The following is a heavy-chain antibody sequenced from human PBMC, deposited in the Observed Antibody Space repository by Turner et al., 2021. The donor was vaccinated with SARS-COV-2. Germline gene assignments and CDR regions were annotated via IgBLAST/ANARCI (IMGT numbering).Heavy chain of an antibody. J-gene: IGHJ6*02. CDR1: GFTFSSYS. D-gene: IGHD2-2*01. Sequence: EVQLVESGGGLVKPGGSLRLSGAASGFTFSSYSMNWVRQAPGEGLEWVSSISSTSSYISYADSVKGRFTIARDNAKNSLYLQMNSLRAEDTAVYCCARQLGYCSSTICYRFLRGGMDVWGQGTTVTVSS. CDR2: ISSTSSYI. V-gene: IGHV3-21*01. CDR3: ARQLGYCSSTICYRFLRGGMDV.